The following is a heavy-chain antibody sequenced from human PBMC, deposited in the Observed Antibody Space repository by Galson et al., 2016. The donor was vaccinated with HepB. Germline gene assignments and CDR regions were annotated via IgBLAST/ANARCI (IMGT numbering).Heavy chain of an antibody. J-gene: IGHJ2*01. D-gene: IGHD4-17*01. Sequence: TLSLTCTASGGSISSGGYYWSWIRQHPGKGLEYIGYMYYGGNTYYNPSLNSRVTISVDRSKNQFSLNLSSVTAADTAVYFWASTRAYGDDWYFDLWGRGTLVTVSS. CDR2: MYYGGNT. CDR3: ASTRAYGDDWYFDL. CDR1: GGSISSGGYY. V-gene: IGHV4-31*03.